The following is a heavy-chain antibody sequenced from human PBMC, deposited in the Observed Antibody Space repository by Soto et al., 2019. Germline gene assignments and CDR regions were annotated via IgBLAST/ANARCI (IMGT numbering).Heavy chain of an antibody. CDR2: IYFSRSTT. Sequence: SETLSLTCTVSGGSISNHDWSWIRQPPGKGLEWIGYIYFSRSTTSYSPSLKGRFTISVDTSKNQFSLKLSSVTAANTAVYYCARQTFYNSDSSGYYGHDAFDIWGQGTMVTVSS. V-gene: IGHV4-59*08. D-gene: IGHD3-22*01. CDR1: GGSISNHD. CDR3: ARQTFYNSDSSGYYGHDAFDI. J-gene: IGHJ3*02.